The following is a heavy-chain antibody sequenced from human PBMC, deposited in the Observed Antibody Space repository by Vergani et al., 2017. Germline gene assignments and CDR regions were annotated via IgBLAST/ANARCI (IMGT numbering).Heavy chain of an antibody. V-gene: IGHV3-33*06. J-gene: IGHJ4*02. D-gene: IGHD1-26*01. CDR3: AKDTLIVGATGGFDY. Sequence: QVQLVESGGGVVQPGRSLRLSCAASGFTFSSYGMHWVRQAPGKGLEWVAVIWYDGSNKYYADSVKGRFTISRDNSKNTLYLQMNSLRAEDTAVYYCAKDTLIVGATGGFDYWGQGTLVTVSS. CDR1: GFTFSSYG. CDR2: IWYDGSNK.